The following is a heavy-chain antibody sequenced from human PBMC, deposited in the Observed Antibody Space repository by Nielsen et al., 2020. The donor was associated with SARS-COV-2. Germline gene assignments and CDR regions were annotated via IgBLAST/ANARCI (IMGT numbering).Heavy chain of an antibody. D-gene: IGHD3-3*01. J-gene: IGHJ2*01. CDR3: AKDRGEITIFGVVPEWYFDL. CDR2: ISWNSGSI. V-gene: IGHV3-9*01. Sequence: SLKISCAASGFTFKNYAMSWVRQAPGKGLEWVSGISWNSGSIGYADSVKGRFTISRDNSKNTLYLQMNSLRAEDTAVYYCAKDRGEITIFGVVPEWYFDLWGRGTLVTVSS. CDR1: GFTFKNYA.